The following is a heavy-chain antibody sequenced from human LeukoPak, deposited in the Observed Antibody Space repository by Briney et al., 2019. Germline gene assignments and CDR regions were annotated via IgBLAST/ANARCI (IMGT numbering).Heavy chain of an antibody. CDR1: GDRVSSNNAA. V-gene: IGHV6-1*01. Sequence: SQTLSLTCAISGDRVSSNNAAWNWIRQSPSRGLEWLGRTLYRSQWYNVYAVSVKGRLTISPDTSKNQFSLQLNSVTPEDTAVYYCAREGTMVRGVMNHFDYWGQGTLVTVSS. J-gene: IGHJ4*02. CDR3: AREGTMVRGVMNHFDY. D-gene: IGHD3-10*01. CDR2: TLYRSQWYN.